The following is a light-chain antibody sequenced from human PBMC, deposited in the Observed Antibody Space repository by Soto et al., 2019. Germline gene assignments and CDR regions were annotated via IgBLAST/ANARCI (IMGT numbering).Light chain of an antibody. CDR2: DAS. V-gene: IGKV1-39*01. CDR1: QTIGKY. J-gene: IGKJ4*01. Sequence: DIQMTPSPSSLSATVVDRVTITCRASQTIGKYLNWYQQQPGKVPKLLIYDASYLQSGVPSRFSGSGSGTDFTLTISSLQPEDFATYYCQQLNSYPLTFGGGTKVDIK. CDR3: QQLNSYPLT.